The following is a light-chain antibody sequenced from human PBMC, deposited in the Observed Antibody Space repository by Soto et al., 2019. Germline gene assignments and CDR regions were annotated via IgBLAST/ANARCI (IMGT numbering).Light chain of an antibody. CDR2: INN. CDR1: SSRVGSNA. J-gene: IGLJ1*01. CDR3: ATWDGSLNSYV. V-gene: IGLV1-44*01. Sequence: QSVLTQTPSASGTPGQRVTISCSGSSSRVGSNAVNWYQQLPGTPPKVLIYINNHRPAGVPDRFSVSKSGTSASLAISGLQYEDEADYYCATWDGSLNSYVFGIGTKLTVL.